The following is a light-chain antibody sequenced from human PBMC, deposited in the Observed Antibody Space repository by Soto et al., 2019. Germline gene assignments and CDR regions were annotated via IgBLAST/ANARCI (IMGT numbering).Light chain of an antibody. V-gene: IGKV3-20*01. CDR1: ESVSSNY. J-gene: IGKJ1*01. CDR2: GAS. Sequence: EIVLTQSPGTLSLSPGKRATLSCRASESVSSNYLAWYQQKPGQAPRLLIYGASTRATGVPDRFSGSGSGTDFTLSISRLEPEDFAVYYCQQYGGSPRTFGQGTKVEIK. CDR3: QQYGGSPRT.